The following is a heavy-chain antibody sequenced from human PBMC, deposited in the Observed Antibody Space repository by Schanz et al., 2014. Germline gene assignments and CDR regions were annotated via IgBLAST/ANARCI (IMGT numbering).Heavy chain of an antibody. V-gene: IGHV1-69*08. CDR3: ARDLTVDTAYVVHYYYYGMDV. Sequence: QVQLVQSGAEVKKPGSSVKVSCKASGGTFSTYTISWVRQAPGQGLEWMGRIIPILGIANYAQKFQGRVTITRDTSASTAYMELTSLRSEDTAVYFCARDLTVDTAYVVHYYYYGMDVWGQGTTVTVSS. D-gene: IGHD5-12*01. CDR1: GGTFSTYT. CDR2: IIPILGIA. J-gene: IGHJ6*02.